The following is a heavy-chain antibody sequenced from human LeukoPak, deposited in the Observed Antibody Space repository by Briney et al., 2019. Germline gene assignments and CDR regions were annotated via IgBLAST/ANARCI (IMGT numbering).Heavy chain of an antibody. V-gene: IGHV4-31*03. CDR3: ARVVYYGSGTRAGDFDY. Sequence: PSETLSLTCTVSGGSISSGGYYWSWIRQHPGKGLEWIGYIYYSGSTYYNPSLKSRATISVDTSKNQFSLKLSSVTAADTAVYYCARVVYYGSGTRAGDFDYWGQGTLVTVSS. CDR1: GGSISSGGYY. D-gene: IGHD3-10*01. J-gene: IGHJ4*02. CDR2: IYYSGST.